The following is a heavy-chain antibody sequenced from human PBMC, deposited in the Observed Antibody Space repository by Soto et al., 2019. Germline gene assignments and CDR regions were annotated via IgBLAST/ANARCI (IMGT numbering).Heavy chain of an antibody. CDR2: ISDSGVGT. CDR3: AKRMIGASYAFDN. V-gene: IGHV3-23*01. D-gene: IGHD3-22*01. CDR1: GFTFSSYA. J-gene: IGHJ3*02. Sequence: GGSLRLSCAASGFTFSSYAMSWVRQAPGKGLEWVSGISDSGVGTHYADSVKGRFTISSDNSKNTLDLQMISLRAEDTAVYYCAKRMIGASYAFDNWGRGTMVTVSS.